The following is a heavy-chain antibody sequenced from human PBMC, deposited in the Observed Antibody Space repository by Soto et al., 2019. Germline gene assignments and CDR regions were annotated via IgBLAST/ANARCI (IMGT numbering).Heavy chain of an antibody. CDR1: GGSISSYY. CDR3: AREVLWSGSFDS. CDR2: IYYSGST. V-gene: IGHV4-59*01. D-gene: IGHD3-3*01. Sequence: SLTCTVSGGSISSYYWSWIRQPPGKGLEWIGYIYYSGSTNYNPSLESRVFISVDTSKNQFSLKLSSVTAADTAVYFCAREVLWSGSFDSWGQGTLVTVSS. J-gene: IGHJ4*02.